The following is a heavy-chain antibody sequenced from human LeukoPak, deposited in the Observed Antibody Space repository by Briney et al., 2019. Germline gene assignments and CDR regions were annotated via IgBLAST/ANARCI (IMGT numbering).Heavy chain of an antibody. Sequence: PGGSLRLSCAASGFTFSSYGMHWVCQAPLKGLEWLAAISYDGRNQNYADSVKGRFTIFRDNSQNTLYLQMNSLRAEDTALYYCVKNRTINGRSSPFDSWGQGTLVTVSS. J-gene: IGHJ4*02. CDR2: ISYDGRNQ. D-gene: IGHD1-26*01. CDR1: GFTFSSYG. V-gene: IGHV3-30*18. CDR3: VKNRTINGRSSPFDS.